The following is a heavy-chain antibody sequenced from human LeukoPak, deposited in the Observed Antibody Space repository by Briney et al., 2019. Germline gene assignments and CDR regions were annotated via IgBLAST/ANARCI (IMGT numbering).Heavy chain of an antibody. CDR3: ARGGSSWFAHFDF. CDR2: IHRDGST. D-gene: IGHD6-13*01. V-gene: IGHV4-4*07. Sequence: SETLSVTCNISGGSISGYYWAWIRQSATLGLEWIGRIHRDGSTTYFPSLRSRVIMTVDASKNQFSLSLNSTNAADTAIYYCARGGSSWFAHFDFWGRGIPVTVSS. CDR1: GGSISGYY. J-gene: IGHJ4*02.